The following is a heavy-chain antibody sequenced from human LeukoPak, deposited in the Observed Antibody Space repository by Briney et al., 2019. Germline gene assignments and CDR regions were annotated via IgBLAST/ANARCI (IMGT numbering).Heavy chain of an antibody. CDR1: GGSFSGYY. CDR2: INHSGST. J-gene: IGHJ4*02. V-gene: IGHV4-34*01. CDR3: ARAEYSSSWLGIDY. Sequence: PSETLSLTCAVSGGSFSGYYWSWIRQPPGKGLEWIGEINHSGSTNYNPSLKSRVTISVDTSKNQFSLKLSSVTAADTAVYYCARAEYSSSWLGIDYWGQGTLVTVSS. D-gene: IGHD6-13*01.